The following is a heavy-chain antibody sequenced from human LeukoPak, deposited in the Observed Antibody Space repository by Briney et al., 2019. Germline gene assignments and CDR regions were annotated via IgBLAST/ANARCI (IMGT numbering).Heavy chain of an antibody. CDR3: AKSPPTVTSKSLDY. J-gene: IGHJ4*02. CDR2: ISGTGSDT. CDR1: GFSFNIYA. Sequence: GGSLRLSCAASGFSFNIYAMTWVRQAPGRGLEWVSTISGTGSDTYYTDSVKGRFTISRDTSKNTLYLQMNSLRADDTAIYYCAKSPPTVTSKSLDYWGQGTLVTVSS. D-gene: IGHD4-17*01. V-gene: IGHV3-23*01.